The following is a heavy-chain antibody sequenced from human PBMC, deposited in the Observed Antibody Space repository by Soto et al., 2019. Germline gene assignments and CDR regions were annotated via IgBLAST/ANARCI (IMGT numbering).Heavy chain of an antibody. J-gene: IGHJ6*03. D-gene: IGHD5-18*01. CDR3: ARDERDTATSYYYYFLDF. V-gene: IGHV1-69*04. CDR1: GGTFSSYT. CDR2: IIPILGIA. Sequence: SVKVSCKASGGTFSSYTISWVRQAPGQGLEWMGRIIPILGIANYAQKFQGRVTITADKSTSTAYMELSSLRSEDTAVYYCARDERDTATSYYYYFLDFSGKGSSVIVSS.